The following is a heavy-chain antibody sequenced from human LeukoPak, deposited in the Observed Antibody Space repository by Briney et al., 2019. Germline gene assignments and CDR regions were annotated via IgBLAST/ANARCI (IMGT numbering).Heavy chain of an antibody. CDR2: ISGSGGST. CDR3: AKSKGYSSGWLPFDY. CDR1: GLTFSRYS. D-gene: IGHD6-19*01. J-gene: IGHJ4*02. V-gene: IGHV3-23*01. Sequence: GGSLRLSCAASGLTFSRYSMNWVRQAPGKGLEWVSAISGSGGSTYYADSVKGRLTISRDNSKNTLYLQMNSLRAEDTAVYYCAKSKGYSSGWLPFDYWGQGTLVTVSS.